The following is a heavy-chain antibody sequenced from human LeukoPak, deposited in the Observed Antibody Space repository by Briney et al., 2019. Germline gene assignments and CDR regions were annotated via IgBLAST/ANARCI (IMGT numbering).Heavy chain of an antibody. V-gene: IGHV3-21*01. CDR3: ARNPEQQLVHADY. J-gene: IGHJ4*02. Sequence: PGGSLRLSCAASGFTFSSYSMNWVRQAPGKGLEWVSSISGSSSYIYYADSVKGRFTISRDNAKNSLYLQMNSLRAEDTAVYYCARNPEQQLVHADYWGQGTLVTVSS. CDR2: ISGSSSYI. CDR1: GFTFSSYS. D-gene: IGHD6-13*01.